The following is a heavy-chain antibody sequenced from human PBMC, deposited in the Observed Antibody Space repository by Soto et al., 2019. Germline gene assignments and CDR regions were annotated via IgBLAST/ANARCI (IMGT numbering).Heavy chain of an antibody. V-gene: IGHV3-30*18. J-gene: IGHJ6*02. CDR3: AKELRIAGVVIIGGMDV. CDR1: GFTFSSYG. Sequence: GGSLRLSCAASGFTFSSYGRHWVRQAPGKGLEWVAVISYDGSNKYYADSVKGRFTISRDNSKNTLYLQMNSLRAEDTAVYYCAKELRIAGVVIIGGMDVWGQGTTVTVSS. D-gene: IGHD3-3*01. CDR2: ISYDGSNK.